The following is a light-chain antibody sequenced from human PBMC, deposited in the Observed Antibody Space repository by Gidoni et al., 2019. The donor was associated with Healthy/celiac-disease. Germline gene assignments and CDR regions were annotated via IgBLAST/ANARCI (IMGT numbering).Light chain of an antibody. V-gene: IGKV3-15*01. CDR1: QSVSSN. CDR2: GAP. Sequence: EIVMTQSPATLSLSPGERATLSCRASQSVSSNLAWYEQTPGQAPRLLIYGAPTRASGIPARFSGSGSGTEFTLTISSLQSEDFAVYYCQQYNNWPPLFTFGPGTKVDIK. J-gene: IGKJ3*01. CDR3: QQYNNWPPLFT.